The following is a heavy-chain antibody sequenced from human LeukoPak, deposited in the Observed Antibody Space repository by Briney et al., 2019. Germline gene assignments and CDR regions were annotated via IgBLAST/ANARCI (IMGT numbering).Heavy chain of an antibody. CDR3: ARDWFHAIDY. Sequence: GGSLRLSCAASGFTFTSYWMTWVRQAPGKGLEWVANIKQDASERYYVDSVKGRFTISRDNAKNTLYLQMNSLRAEDTAVYYCARDWFHAIDYWGQGTLVTVSS. CDR1: GFTFTSYW. CDR2: IKQDASER. V-gene: IGHV3-7*01. J-gene: IGHJ4*02. D-gene: IGHD2/OR15-2a*01.